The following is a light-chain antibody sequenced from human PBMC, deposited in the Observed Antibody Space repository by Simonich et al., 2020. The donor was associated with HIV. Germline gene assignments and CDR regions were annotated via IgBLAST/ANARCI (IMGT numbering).Light chain of an antibody. CDR3: QQYNSHFPT. CDR1: QSINNW. Sequence: DIQMTQSPSTLSASVGDRVTITCRASQSINNWLAWYQQKPGKAPKLLIYKASSLESGVPSTFSGSGSGTEFTITISSLQPDDFATYYCQQYNSHFPTFGQGTKVEIK. CDR2: KAS. V-gene: IGKV1-5*03. J-gene: IGKJ1*01.